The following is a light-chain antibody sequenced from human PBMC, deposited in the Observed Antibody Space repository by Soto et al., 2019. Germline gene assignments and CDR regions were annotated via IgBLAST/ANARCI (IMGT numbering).Light chain of an antibody. V-gene: IGKV1-5*03. J-gene: IGKJ2*01. CDR1: QSVSSW. CDR3: QQLNSYPVMYT. Sequence: DIQMTQSPSTLSASVGDRVTITCRASQSVSSWVAWYHLKPGKAPKLLIYKASTLETGVPSRFSGSGSRTEFTLTISSLQPEDFATYYYQQLNSYPVMYTFGQGTKLEIK. CDR2: KAS.